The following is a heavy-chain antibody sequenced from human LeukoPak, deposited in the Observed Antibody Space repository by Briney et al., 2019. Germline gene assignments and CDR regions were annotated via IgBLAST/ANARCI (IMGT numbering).Heavy chain of an antibody. CDR2: IKQDGSEK. J-gene: IGHJ6*02. D-gene: IGHD3-10*01. Sequence: GGSLRLTCAASGFTFSSYWMSWVRQAPGKGLEWVANIKQDGSEKYYVDSVKGRYTISRDNAKNSLYLQMNSLRAEDTAVYYCARDMGPMRPLDVWGQGTTVTVSS. CDR3: ARDMGPMRPLDV. V-gene: IGHV3-7*03. CDR1: GFTFSSYW.